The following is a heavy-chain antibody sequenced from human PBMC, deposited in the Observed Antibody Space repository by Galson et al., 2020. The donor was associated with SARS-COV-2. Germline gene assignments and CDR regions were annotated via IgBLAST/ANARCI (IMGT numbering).Heavy chain of an antibody. CDR3: ARQILTGYYSFYYVDF. Sequence: SETLSLTCTVSGGSISSSNYYWGWVRQPPGEGLEWIGSIYYTESNYYNPSLTSRVTMSVDTSRNQFSLKLSPVTAADTAVYYCARQILTGYYSFYYVDFWGQGTLVTVSS. CDR2: IYYTESN. CDR1: GGSISSSNYY. V-gene: IGHV4-39*01. D-gene: IGHD3-9*01. J-gene: IGHJ4*02.